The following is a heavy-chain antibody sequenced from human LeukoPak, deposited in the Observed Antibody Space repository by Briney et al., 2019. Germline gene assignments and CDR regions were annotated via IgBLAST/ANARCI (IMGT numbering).Heavy chain of an antibody. V-gene: IGHV4-4*07. D-gene: IGHD6-6*01. J-gene: IGHJ3*02. Sequence: SETLSLTCTVSGGSISSYYWSWIRQPAGKGLEWIGRIYTSGSTNYNPSLKSRATMSVDTSKNQFSLKLSSVTAADTAVYYCARFRPWHDAFDIWGQGTMVTVSS. CDR1: GGSISSYY. CDR2: IYTSGST. CDR3: ARFRPWHDAFDI.